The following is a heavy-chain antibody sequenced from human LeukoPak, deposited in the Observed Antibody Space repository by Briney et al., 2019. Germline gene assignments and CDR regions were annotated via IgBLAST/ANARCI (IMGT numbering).Heavy chain of an antibody. Sequence: PSETLSLTCTVSGGSISSGGYYWSWIRQHPGKGLEWIGYIYYRGSTYYNPSLKSRVTISVDTSKNQFSLKLSSVTAADTAVYYCARDRGVKSGYLISNWYFDLWGRGTLVTVSS. D-gene: IGHD5-12*01. V-gene: IGHV4-31*03. J-gene: IGHJ2*01. CDR1: GGSISSGGYY. CDR3: ARDRGVKSGYLISNWYFDL. CDR2: IYYRGST.